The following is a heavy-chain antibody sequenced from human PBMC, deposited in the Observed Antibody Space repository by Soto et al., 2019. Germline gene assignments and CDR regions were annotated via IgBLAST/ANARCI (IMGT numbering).Heavy chain of an antibody. Sequence: PGESLKISCKGSGYSFTSYWISWVRQMPGKGLEWMGRIDPSDSYTNYSPSFQGHVTISADKSISTAYLQWSSLKASDTAMYYCARPVRGYSGYDFEGMDVWGQGNTVTV. CDR2: IDPSDSYT. CDR1: GYSFTSYW. V-gene: IGHV5-10-1*01. D-gene: IGHD5-12*01. J-gene: IGHJ6*02. CDR3: ARPVRGYSGYDFEGMDV.